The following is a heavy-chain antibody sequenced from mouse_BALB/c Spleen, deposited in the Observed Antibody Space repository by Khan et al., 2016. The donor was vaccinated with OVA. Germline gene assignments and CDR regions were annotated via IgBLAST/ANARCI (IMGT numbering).Heavy chain of an antibody. J-gene: IGHJ4*01. CDR3: SRDAGRY. Sequence: VQLQQSGPELVKPGASVKISYKTSGYTFTEYTLHWVKQSHGKSLEWIGVINPKNGVTSYTQKFKGKATLTVDKSSSTAYMEFRSLTSEDSAVYYCSRDAGRYWGQGTSVTVSS. D-gene: IGHD3-3*01. V-gene: IGHV1-18*01. CDR1: GYTFTEYT. CDR2: INPKNGVT.